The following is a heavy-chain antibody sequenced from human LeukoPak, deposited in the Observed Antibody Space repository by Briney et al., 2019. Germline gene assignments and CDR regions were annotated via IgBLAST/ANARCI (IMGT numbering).Heavy chain of an antibody. CDR3: ARVIVVVPIGVYHYYAMDV. CDR2: IYYSGST. CDR1: GDSISTGGYY. D-gene: IGHD2-2*01. Sequence: ASETLSLTCTVSGDSISTGGYYWAWIRQHRERGLEWIGYIYYSGSTHYNPSLQSRVTISVDTSKNQFSLNLNSVTAADTAAYYCARVIVVVPIGVYHYYAMDVWGQGTTVTVSS. V-gene: IGHV4-31*03. J-gene: IGHJ6*02.